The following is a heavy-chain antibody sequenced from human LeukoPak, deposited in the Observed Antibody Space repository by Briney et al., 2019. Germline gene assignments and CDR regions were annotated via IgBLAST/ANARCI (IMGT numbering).Heavy chain of an antibody. CDR1: GGTFSSYA. CDR2: IIPIFGTA. CDR3: ARGPNTYYDFWSGYYPDFDY. D-gene: IGHD3-3*01. Sequence: GASVKVSCKASGGTFSSYAISWVRQAPGQGLEWMGGIIPIFGTANYAQKFQGRVTITADESTSTAYMELSSLRSEDTAVYYCARGPNTYYDFWSGYYPDFDYWGQGTLVTVPS. V-gene: IGHV1-69*13. J-gene: IGHJ4*02.